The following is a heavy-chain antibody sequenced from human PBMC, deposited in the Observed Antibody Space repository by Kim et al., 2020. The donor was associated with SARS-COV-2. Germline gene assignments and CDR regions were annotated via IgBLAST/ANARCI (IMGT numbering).Heavy chain of an antibody. J-gene: IGHJ4*02. CDR3: ARDGRAFDY. V-gene: IGHV3-30-3*01. Sequence: GGSLRLSCAASGFTFSSYAMHWVRQAPGKGLEWVAVISYDGSNKYYADSVKGRFTISRDNSKNTLYLQMNSLRAEDTAVYYCARDGRAFDYWGQGTLVTVSP. CDR2: ISYDGSNK. CDR1: GFTFSSYA. D-gene: IGHD1-1*01.